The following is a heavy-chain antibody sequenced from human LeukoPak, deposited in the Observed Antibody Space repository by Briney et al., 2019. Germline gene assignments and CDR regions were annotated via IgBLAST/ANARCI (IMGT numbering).Heavy chain of an antibody. CDR2: IYPGDSDT. D-gene: IGHD2-15*01. CDR3: ARTPYCSGGSCYSRFNWFDP. CDR1: GYSFTSYW. Sequence: GESLKISCKGSGYSFTSYWIGWVRQMPAKGLEWMGIIYPGDSDTRYSPSFQGQVTISADKSISTAYLQWSSLKASDTAMYYCARTPYCSGGSCYSRFNWFDPWGQGTLVTVSS. V-gene: IGHV5-51*01. J-gene: IGHJ5*02.